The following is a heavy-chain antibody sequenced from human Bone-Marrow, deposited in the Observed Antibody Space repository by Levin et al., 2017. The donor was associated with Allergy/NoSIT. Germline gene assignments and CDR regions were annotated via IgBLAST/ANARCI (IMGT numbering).Heavy chain of an antibody. V-gene: IGHV3-30*18. D-gene: IGHD4-17*01. CDR2: ISYDGNSK. Sequence: GESLKISCAASGFTFSSYGMYWVRQAPGKGLEWVADISYDGNSKYYRDSVKGRFTIYRDNSRNTLYLQMNSLRVEDTAVYYCAKVLTTVSSYYYYIGVDVWGQGTTVTVSS. J-gene: IGHJ6*02. CDR3: AKVLTTVSSYYYYIGVDV. CDR1: GFTFSSYG.